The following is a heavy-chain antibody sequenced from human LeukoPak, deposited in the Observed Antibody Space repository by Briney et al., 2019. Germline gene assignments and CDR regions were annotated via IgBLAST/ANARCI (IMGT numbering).Heavy chain of an antibody. V-gene: IGHV3-64D*06. CDR1: GFTFSSYI. CDR3: VKDDSYYYGSGSSND. J-gene: IGHJ4*02. D-gene: IGHD3-10*01. Sequence: PGGSLRLSCSASGFTFSSYIMHWVRQAPGKGLEYVSAITSIGGSTYYADTVKGRFTISRDKSKNTLYLQMSSLRPEDTAVYYCVKDDSYYYGSGSSNDWGQGTLVTVSS. CDR2: ITSIGGST.